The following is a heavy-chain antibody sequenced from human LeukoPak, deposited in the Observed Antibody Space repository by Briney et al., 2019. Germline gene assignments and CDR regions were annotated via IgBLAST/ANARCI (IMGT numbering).Heavy chain of an antibody. V-gene: IGHV1-2*02. CDR1: GYTFTGYY. Sequence: GASVKVSCKASGYTFTGYYMHWVRQAPGQGLEWMGWINPNSGGTNYAQKFQGRVTMTRDTSISTAYMELSRLRSDDTAVYYCARGHPALWFGESRYYYYYMDVWGKGTTVTISS. CDR3: ARGHPALWFGESRYYYYYMDV. CDR2: INPNSGGT. J-gene: IGHJ6*03. D-gene: IGHD3-10*01.